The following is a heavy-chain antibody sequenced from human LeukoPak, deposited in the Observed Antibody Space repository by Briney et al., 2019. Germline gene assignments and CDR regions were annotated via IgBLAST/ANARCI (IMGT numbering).Heavy chain of an antibody. J-gene: IGHJ5*02. D-gene: IGHD3-22*01. V-gene: IGHV4-59*01. CDR3: ARDRNYYDSSGYLNWFDP. Sequence: SETLSLTCTVSGGSISSYYWSWIRQPPGKGLEWIGYIYYSGSTNYNPSLQSRVTISVDTSKNQFSLKLSSVTAADTAVYYCARDRNYYDSSGYLNWFDPWGQGTLVTVSS. CDR1: GGSISSYY. CDR2: IYYSGST.